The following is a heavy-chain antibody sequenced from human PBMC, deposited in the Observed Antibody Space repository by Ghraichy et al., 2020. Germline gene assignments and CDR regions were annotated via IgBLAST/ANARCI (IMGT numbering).Heavy chain of an antibody. CDR3: TTGGSYCSK. J-gene: IGHJ4*02. Sequence: LSLTCAASGLTFSNARMTWVRQAPGKGLEWVGRIKTMTDGGTTDYAAPVKGRFTISRDDSKNTVFLQMNSLRTEDTAVYYCTTGGSYCSKWGQGTLVTVSS. CDR1: GLTFSNAR. V-gene: IGHV3-15*01. CDR2: IKTMTDGGTT. D-gene: IGHD1-26*01.